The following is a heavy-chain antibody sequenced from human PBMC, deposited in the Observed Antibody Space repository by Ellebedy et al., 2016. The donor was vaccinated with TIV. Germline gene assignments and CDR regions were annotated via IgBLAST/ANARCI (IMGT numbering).Heavy chain of an antibody. CDR2: LSASGGST. V-gene: IGHV3-23*01. CDR3: AKRVTMVREVITYYRYAMDV. CDR1: GFTFSSYA. Sequence: PGGSLRLSCVASGFTFSSYAMSWVRQAPGKGLDWVSSLSASGGSTYYADSVKGRFTISRDNSKNTLYLQMNSLRGEDTAVYYCAKRVTMVREVITYYRYAMDVWGQGTTVTVSS. J-gene: IGHJ6*02. D-gene: IGHD3-10*01.